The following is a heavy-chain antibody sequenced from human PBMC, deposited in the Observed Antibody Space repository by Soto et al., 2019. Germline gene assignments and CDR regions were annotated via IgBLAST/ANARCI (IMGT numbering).Heavy chain of an antibody. V-gene: IGHV4-39*01. CDR2: IYYSGST. J-gene: IGHJ4*02. D-gene: IGHD3-22*01. CDR1: GGSISSSSYY. CDR3: ASYYYDSSGYYLGVDY. Sequence: SETLSLTCTVSGGSISSSSYYWGWIRQPPGKGLEWIGSIYYSGSTYYNPSLKSRVTISVDTSKNQFSLKLSSVTAADTAVYYCASYYYDSSGYYLGVDYWGQGTLVTVSS.